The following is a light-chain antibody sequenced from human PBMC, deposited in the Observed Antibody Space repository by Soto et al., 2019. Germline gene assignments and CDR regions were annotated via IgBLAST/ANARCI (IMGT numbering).Light chain of an antibody. CDR1: SSDVGTYNY. CDR3: SSYTGGNKNV. V-gene: IGLV2-14*03. Sequence: QSALAHPHSVSSSPGQSVTISCTGTSSDVGTYNYVSLYQQHPGKAPKLMIHDVSNRPSGVSNRFSGSKSGNTASLTISWLQAEEEADYYCSSYTGGNKNVFGSGTKVTVL. J-gene: IGLJ1*01. CDR2: DVS.